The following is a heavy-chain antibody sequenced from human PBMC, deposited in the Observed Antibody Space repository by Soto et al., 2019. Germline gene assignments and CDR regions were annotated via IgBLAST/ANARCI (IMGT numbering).Heavy chain of an antibody. CDR3: ARDELSGDGSSWVQGYYYYGMDV. CDR1: GGSISSYY. CDR2: IYYSGST. V-gene: IGHV4-59*01. J-gene: IGHJ6*02. Sequence: ALETLSLTCTVSGGSISSYYWSWIRQPPGKGLEWIGYIYYSGSTNYNPSLKSRVTISVDTSKNQFSLKLSSVTAADTAVYYCARDELSGDGSSWVQGYYYYGMDVWGQGTTVTVSS. D-gene: IGHD6-13*01.